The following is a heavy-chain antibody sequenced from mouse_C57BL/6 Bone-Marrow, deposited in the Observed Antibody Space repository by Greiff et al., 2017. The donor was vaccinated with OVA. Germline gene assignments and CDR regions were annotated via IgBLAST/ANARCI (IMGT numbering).Heavy chain of an antibody. V-gene: IGHV1-69*01. CDR2: IDPSDSYT. CDR1: GYTFTSYW. J-gene: IGHJ1*03. Sequence: QVQLQQPGAELVMPGASVKLSCKASGYTFTSYWMHWVKQRPGQGLEWIGEIDPSDSYTNYNQKFKGKSTWTVAKSSSTAYMQLSSLTSEDSAVYYCARNGYYFYCYFDVWGTGTTVTVSS. CDR3: ARNGYYFYCYFDV. D-gene: IGHD2-3*01.